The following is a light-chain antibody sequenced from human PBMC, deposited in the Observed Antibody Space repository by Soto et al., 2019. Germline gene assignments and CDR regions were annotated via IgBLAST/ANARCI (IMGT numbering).Light chain of an antibody. CDR3: QQRTNWPFT. CDR2: DAS. J-gene: IGKJ3*01. CDR1: QSISSY. Sequence: EIVLTQSPATLSLSPGERATLSCRASQSISSYLAWYQQKPGHTPRLLIYDASNRATGIPARFSGSGSGTDFTLTISSLEPEDFAVYYCQQRTNWPFTFGPGTTVDVK. V-gene: IGKV3-11*01.